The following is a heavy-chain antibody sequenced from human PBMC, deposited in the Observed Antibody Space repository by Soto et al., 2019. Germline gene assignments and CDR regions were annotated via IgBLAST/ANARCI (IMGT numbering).Heavy chain of an antibody. CDR1: QFIFSNYW. D-gene: IGHD3-3*01. V-gene: IGHV3-7*01. CDR2: VKQDGSTQ. CDR3: ARSASDRFGYYWIDT. Sequence: GGSLRLSCAASQFIFSNYWMAWVRQAPGKGLEWVASVKQDGSTQYYVDSVKGRLTISRDNAKNSLYLQMNFLRVEDTAIYYCARSASDRFGYYWIDTWGQGTLVTVSS. J-gene: IGHJ5*02.